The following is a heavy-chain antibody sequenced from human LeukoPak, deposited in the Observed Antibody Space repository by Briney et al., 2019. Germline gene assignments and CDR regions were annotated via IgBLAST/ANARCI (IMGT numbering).Heavy chain of an antibody. CDR1: GFTFSNEN. Sequence: GGSLRLSCAASGFTFSNENMNWVRQAPGKGLEWISYISGSGETIFYAPSLKGRFAISRDNAKNSLCLQMSSLRDEDTAVYYCARGLGSSWFYRWGQGTLVTVSS. J-gene: IGHJ4*02. V-gene: IGHV3-48*02. CDR3: ARGLGSSWFYR. D-gene: IGHD6-13*01. CDR2: ISGSGETI.